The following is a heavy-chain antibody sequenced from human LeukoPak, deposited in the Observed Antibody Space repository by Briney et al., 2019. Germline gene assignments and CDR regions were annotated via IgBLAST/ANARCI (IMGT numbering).Heavy chain of an antibody. D-gene: IGHD3-22*01. CDR3: ASVDDEGYSDS. V-gene: IGHV4-59*11. Sequence: SETLSLTCIVSGGAISGHFWSWIRRPPGKGLEWIGYIHYTGSTKYNPSLKSRLTISVDTSKNQFSLKLSSVTAADTAVYYCASVDDEGYSDSWGQGTLVTVSS. CDR1: GGAISGHF. J-gene: IGHJ4*02. CDR2: IHYTGST.